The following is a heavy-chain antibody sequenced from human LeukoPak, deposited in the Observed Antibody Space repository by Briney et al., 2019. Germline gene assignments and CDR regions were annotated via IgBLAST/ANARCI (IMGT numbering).Heavy chain of an antibody. Sequence: GGSLRLSCAASGFTFSSYGMHWVRQAPGKGLEWVAFIRYDGSNKYYADSVKGRFTISRDNSKNTLYLQMNSLRAEDTAVYYCARVGLLWFGELGRGAIDYWGQGTLVTVSS. V-gene: IGHV3-30*02. CDR3: ARVGLLWFGELGRGAIDY. CDR2: IRYDGSNK. D-gene: IGHD3-10*01. J-gene: IGHJ4*02. CDR1: GFTFSSYG.